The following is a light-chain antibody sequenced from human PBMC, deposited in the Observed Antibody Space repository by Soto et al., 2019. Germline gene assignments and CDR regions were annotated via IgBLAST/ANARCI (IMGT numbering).Light chain of an antibody. CDR1: TSDVGNYNL. Sequence: QSALTQPASVSGSPGQSITISCTGTTSDVGNYNLVSWYQHHPDKAPKVLLYGVSERPSGVSNRFSGSKSGSTASLTISGHQDDDEADYFCCSYSGIGAHWVFGGGTQLTVL. CDR2: GVS. V-gene: IGLV2-23*02. CDR3: CSYSGIGAHWV. J-gene: IGLJ3*02.